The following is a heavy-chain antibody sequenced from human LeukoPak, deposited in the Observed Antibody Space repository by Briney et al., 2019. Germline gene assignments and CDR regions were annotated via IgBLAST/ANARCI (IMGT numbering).Heavy chain of an antibody. CDR3: ARHARRYSGSSWDY. Sequence: SETLSLTCTVSGGSISSSSYYWGWIRQPPGKGLEWIGSIYYSGSTYYNPSLKSRVTISVDTSKNQFSLKLSSVTAADTAVYYCARHARRYSGSSWDYWGQGTLVTVSS. V-gene: IGHV4-39*01. D-gene: IGHD1-26*01. CDR2: IYYSGST. J-gene: IGHJ4*02. CDR1: GGSISSSSYY.